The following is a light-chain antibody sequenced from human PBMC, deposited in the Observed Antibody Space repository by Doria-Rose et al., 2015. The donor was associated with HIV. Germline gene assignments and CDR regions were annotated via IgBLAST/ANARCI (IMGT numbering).Light chain of an antibody. J-gene: IGKJ3*01. CDR2: WAS. CDR3: QQYYGTPS. CDR1: QSLLYTSKNY. V-gene: IGKV4-1*01. Sequence: TQSPESLGMSLGERATLNCKSNQSLLYTSKNYLAWYQQKPGQPPKLLIYWASTRQSGVPARLSGSGSGTDFTLTISSLEAEDVAVYYCQQYYGTPSFGPGTTVDIK.